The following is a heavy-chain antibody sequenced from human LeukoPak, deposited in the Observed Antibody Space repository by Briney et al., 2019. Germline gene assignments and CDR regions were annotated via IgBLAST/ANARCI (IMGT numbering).Heavy chain of an antibody. J-gene: IGHJ5*02. CDR2: INTNTGNP. D-gene: IGHD2-15*01. Sequence: ASVKVSCKASGYTFTSYAMNWVRQAPGQGLEWMGWINTNTGNPTYAQGFTGRFVFSLDTSVSTAYLQISSLKAEDTAVYYCARPRFAYCSGGSCYSGRVNWFDPWGQGTLVTVSS. V-gene: IGHV7-4-1*02. CDR3: ARPRFAYCSGGSCYSGRVNWFDP. CDR1: GYTFTSYA.